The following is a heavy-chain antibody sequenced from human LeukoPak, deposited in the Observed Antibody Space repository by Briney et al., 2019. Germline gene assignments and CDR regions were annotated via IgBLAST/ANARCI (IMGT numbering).Heavy chain of an antibody. CDR3: AREGAYYYYYMDV. Sequence: KASETLSLTCTVSGGSISSSSYYWGWIRQPPGKGLEWIGTTYYSGSTYYNPSLKSRVTISVDTSKNQFSLKLSSVTAADTAVYYCAREGAYYYYYMDVWGKGTTVTISS. J-gene: IGHJ6*03. CDR2: TYYSGST. V-gene: IGHV4-39*07. CDR1: GGSISSSSYY.